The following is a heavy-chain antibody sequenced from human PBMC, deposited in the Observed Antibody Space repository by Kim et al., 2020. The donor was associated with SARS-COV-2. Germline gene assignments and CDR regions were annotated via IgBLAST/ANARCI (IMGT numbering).Heavy chain of an antibody. D-gene: IGHD3-16*01. CDR1: GFTFSNYP. J-gene: IGHJ4*02. CDR3: AREGRVMYYLDY. CDR2: ISFDGSNK. V-gene: IGHV3-30*04. Sequence: GGSLRLSCAASGFTFSNYPMHWVRQAPGKGLEWVAVISFDGSNKYYADSVKGRFTISRDNSKNTLYLQMKSLRAEDTAVYYCAREGRVMYYLDYWGQGTLVTVSS.